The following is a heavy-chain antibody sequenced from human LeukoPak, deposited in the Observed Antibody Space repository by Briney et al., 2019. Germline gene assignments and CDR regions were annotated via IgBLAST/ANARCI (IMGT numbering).Heavy chain of an antibody. D-gene: IGHD1-26*01. CDR3: AKDQWELDILFDY. J-gene: IGHJ4*02. Sequence: GGSLRLSCAASGFTFSNAWMSWVRQAPGKGLEWVGRIKSKTDGGTTDYAAPVKGRFTISRDDSKNTLYLQMNSLRAEDTAVYYCAKDQWELDILFDYWGQGTLVTVSS. CDR1: GFTFSNAW. CDR2: IKSKTDGGTT. V-gene: IGHV3-15*01.